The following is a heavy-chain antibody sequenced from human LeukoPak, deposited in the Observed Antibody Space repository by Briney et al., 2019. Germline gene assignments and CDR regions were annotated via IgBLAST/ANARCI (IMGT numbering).Heavy chain of an antibody. D-gene: IGHD3-3*01. J-gene: IGHJ3*02. CDR2: ISRGGYST. CDR1: GFTFSSYD. Sequence: GGSLRLSCAASGFTFSSYDMNWVRQAPGKGLEWVSGISRGGYSTYYADSVKGRVTISRDNSKNALYLQMNSLRAEDTAVYYCASHTDSSYYDFWSGYYTGLDAFDIWGQGTMVTVSS. CDR3: ASHTDSSYYDFWSGYYTGLDAFDI. V-gene: IGHV3-23*01.